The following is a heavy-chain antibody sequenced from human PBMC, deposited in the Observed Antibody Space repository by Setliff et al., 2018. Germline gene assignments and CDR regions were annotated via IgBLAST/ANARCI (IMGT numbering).Heavy chain of an antibody. J-gene: IGHJ4*02. CDR3: ARSRGYSYGFFDY. CDR2: IYYSGST. V-gene: IGHV4-59*11. CDR1: GGSISSHY. Sequence: SETLSLTCTVSGGSISSHYWSWIRQPPGKGLEWIGSIYYSGSTNYNPSLKSRVTISVDTSKNQFSLKLSSVTAADTAAYYCARSRGYSYGFFDYWGQGTLVTVSS. D-gene: IGHD5-18*01.